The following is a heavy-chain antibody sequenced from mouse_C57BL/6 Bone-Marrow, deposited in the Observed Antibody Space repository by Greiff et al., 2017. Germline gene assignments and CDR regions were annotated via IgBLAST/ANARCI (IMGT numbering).Heavy chain of an antibody. Sequence: VQLQQSGAELVRPGTSVKVSCKASGYAFTNYLIKWVKQRPGQGLEWIGVINPGSGGTNYNEKFKGKATLTADKSSSTAYMQLSSLTSEDSAVYFCARFGGKGGFDYWGQGTTLTVSS. V-gene: IGHV1-54*01. CDR2: INPGSGGT. D-gene: IGHD1-3*01. J-gene: IGHJ2*01. CDR3: ARFGGKGGFDY. CDR1: GYAFTNYL.